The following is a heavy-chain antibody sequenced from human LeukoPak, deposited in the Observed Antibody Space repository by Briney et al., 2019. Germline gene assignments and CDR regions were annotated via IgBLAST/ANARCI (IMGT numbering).Heavy chain of an antibody. V-gene: IGHV5-51*01. CDR1: GYSFTNYW. CDR2: IYLGDSDT. D-gene: IGHD6-19*01. J-gene: IGHJ4*02. CDR3: AKHPSYTSGWPLDY. Sequence: GESLKISCKGSGYSFTNYWIGWVRQMPGKGLEWMGIIYLGDSDTRYSPSFQGQVTISADKSISTAYLQWSSLKASDTAIYYCAKHPSYTSGWPLDYWGQGTLVTVSS.